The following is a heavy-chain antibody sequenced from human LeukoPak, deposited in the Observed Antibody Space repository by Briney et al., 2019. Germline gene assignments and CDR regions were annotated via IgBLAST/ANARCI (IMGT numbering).Heavy chain of an antibody. CDR2: IRYDGSNK. V-gene: IGHV3-30*02. CDR3: AKDSLDRFRWNDAGGLDY. CDR1: GFTFSSYG. Sequence: PGGSLRLSCAASGFTFSSYGMHWVRQAPGKGLEWVAFIRYDGSNKYYADSVKGRFTISRDNSKNTLYLQMNSLRAEDTAVYYCAKDSLDRFRWNDAGGLDYWGQGTLVTVSS. D-gene: IGHD1-1*01. J-gene: IGHJ4*02.